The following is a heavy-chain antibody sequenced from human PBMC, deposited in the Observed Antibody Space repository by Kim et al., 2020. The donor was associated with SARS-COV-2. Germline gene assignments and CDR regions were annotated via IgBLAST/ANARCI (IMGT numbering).Heavy chain of an antibody. V-gene: IGHV3-72*01. D-gene: IGHD2-21*02. CDR3: ARNFPRQPHCIDY. Sequence: GGSLRLSCAASGFTLSDHYMDWVRQTPGKGQEWVGRTRNKAMGYTTEYAASVKGRFTVSRDDLKNSLYLRMSGLKIEDTAVYYCARNFPRQPHCIDYWG. J-gene: IGHJ4*01. CDR1: GFTLSDHY. CDR2: TRNKAMGYTT.